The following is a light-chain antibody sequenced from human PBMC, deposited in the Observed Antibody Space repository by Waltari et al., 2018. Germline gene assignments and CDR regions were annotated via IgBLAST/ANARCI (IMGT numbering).Light chain of an antibody. J-gene: IGKJ2*01. V-gene: IGKV1-39*01. CDR1: QSISTY. CDR2: ATS. Sequence: IQMTQSPSSLSASVGDRVTITCRASQSISTYFNWYQQKPGKAPKLLIFATSSLQSGVPSRFSGSGSGTDFTLSVSSLQPEDFATYFCQQTYSTLYTFGQGTKLEIK. CDR3: QQTYSTLYT.